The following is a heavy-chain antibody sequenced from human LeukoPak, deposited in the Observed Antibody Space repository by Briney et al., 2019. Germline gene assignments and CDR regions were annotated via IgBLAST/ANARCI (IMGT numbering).Heavy chain of an antibody. D-gene: IGHD2/OR15-2a*01. Sequence: GGSLRLSCAGSGFSFSSNTMSWVRQAPGRGLEWVSAISDNGGRTDYADSVKGRFTISRDNSKSTLYLHMDSLRAEDTAVYYCARDEDTSALSEYWGQGTLVTVSS. CDR2: ISDNGGRT. CDR1: GFSFSSNT. J-gene: IGHJ4*02. CDR3: ARDEDTSALSEY. V-gene: IGHV3-23*01.